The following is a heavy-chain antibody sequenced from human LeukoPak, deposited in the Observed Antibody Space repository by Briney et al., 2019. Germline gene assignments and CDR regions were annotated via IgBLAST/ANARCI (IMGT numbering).Heavy chain of an antibody. J-gene: IGHJ6*04. Sequence: GASVKVSCKASGYTFTSYYMHWVRQAPGQGLEWMGIINPSGGSTSYAQKFQGRVTMTRDTSTSTAYMELSSLRSEDTAVYYCARLRGSGSYCNLGSYSYYGMDVWGKGTTVTVSS. CDR3: ARLRGSGSYCNLGSYSYYGMDV. D-gene: IGHD3-10*01. V-gene: IGHV1-46*01. CDR2: INPSGGST. CDR1: GYTFTSYY.